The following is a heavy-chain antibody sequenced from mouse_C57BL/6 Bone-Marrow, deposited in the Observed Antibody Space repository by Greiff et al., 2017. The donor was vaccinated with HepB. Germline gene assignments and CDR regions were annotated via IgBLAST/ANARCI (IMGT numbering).Heavy chain of an antibody. Sequence: EVKLQESGGDLVKPGGSLKLSCAASGFTFSSYGMSWVRQTPDKRLEWVATISSGGSYTYYPDSVKGRFTISRDNAKNTLYLQMSSLKSEDTAMYYCARLAVYAMDYWGQGTSVTVSS. V-gene: IGHV5-6*01. CDR3: ARLAVYAMDY. CDR2: ISSGGSYT. J-gene: IGHJ4*01. CDR1: GFTFSSYG.